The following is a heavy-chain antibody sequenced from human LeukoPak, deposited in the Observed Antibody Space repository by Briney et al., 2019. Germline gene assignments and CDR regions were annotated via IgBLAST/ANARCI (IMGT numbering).Heavy chain of an antibody. CDR1: GYTFTSYG. V-gene: IGHV1-18*01. CDR2: ISAYNGNT. J-gene: IGHJ4*02. CDR3: ARVSLADSSGYYGY. Sequence: GASVKVSCKASGYTFTSYGISWARQAPGQGLEWMGWISAYNGNTNYAQKFQGRVTITADKSTSTAYMELSSLRSEDTAVYYCARVSLADSSGYYGYWGQGTLVTVSS. D-gene: IGHD3-22*01.